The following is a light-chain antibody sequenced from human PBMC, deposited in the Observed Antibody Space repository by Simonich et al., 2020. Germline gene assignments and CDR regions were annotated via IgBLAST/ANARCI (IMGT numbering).Light chain of an antibody. J-gene: IGLJ3*02. CDR1: RSDVDCYNY. CDR3: SSYTSSSTLV. V-gene: IGLV2-14*01. Sequence: QSALTQPASVSGSPGQSITIYCTGTRSDVDCYNYVSWSQQHPGKAPKLVIYDVIKRPAWVSNRFSGSKSGNTASLTISGLQAEDEADYYCSSYTSSSTLVFGGGTKLTVL. CDR2: DVI.